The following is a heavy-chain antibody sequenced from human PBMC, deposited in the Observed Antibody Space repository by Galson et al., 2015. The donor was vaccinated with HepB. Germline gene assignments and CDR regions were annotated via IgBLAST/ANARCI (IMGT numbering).Heavy chain of an antibody. Sequence: SVKVSCKASGYTFTSYAMHWVRQAPGQRLEWMGWINAGNGNTKYSQKFQGRVTITRDTSASTAYMELSSLRSEDTAVYYCARGAVRGAAPDFDLWGRGTLVTVSS. V-gene: IGHV1-3*01. CDR1: GYTFTSYA. J-gene: IGHJ2*01. CDR3: ARGAVRGAAPDFDL. CDR2: INAGNGNT. D-gene: IGHD1-26*01.